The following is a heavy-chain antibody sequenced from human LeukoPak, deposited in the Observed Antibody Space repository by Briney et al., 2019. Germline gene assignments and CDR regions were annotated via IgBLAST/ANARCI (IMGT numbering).Heavy chain of an antibody. CDR1: GFTFSSYE. CDR3: ARRTLWSRCMDV. V-gene: IGHV3-48*03. J-gene: IGHJ6*02. D-gene: IGHD3-10*01. CDR2: ISSSGSTI. Sequence: GGSLRLSCAASGFTFSSYEMNWVRQAPGKGLEWVSYISSSGSTIYYADSVKGRFTISRDNAKNSLYLQMNSLRAEDTAVYYCARRTLWSRCMDVWGQGTTVIVSS.